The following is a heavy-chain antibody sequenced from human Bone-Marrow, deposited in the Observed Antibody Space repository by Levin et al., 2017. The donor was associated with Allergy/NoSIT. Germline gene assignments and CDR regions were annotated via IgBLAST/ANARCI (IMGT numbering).Heavy chain of an antibody. Sequence: PGGSLRLSCAASGFTFSDYYMSWIRQAPGKGLEWVSYISSSGSTIYYADSVKGRFTISRDNAKNSLYLQMNSLRAEDTAVYYCARDGDGVVVAATHCSGDCYADYWGQGTLVTVSS. CDR1: GFTFSDYY. D-gene: IGHD2-15*01. J-gene: IGHJ4*02. CDR2: ISSSGSTI. V-gene: IGHV3-11*01. CDR3: ARDGDGVVVAATHCSGDCYADY.